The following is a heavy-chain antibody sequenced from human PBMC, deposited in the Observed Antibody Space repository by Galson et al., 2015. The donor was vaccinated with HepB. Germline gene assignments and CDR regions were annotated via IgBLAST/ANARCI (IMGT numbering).Heavy chain of an antibody. CDR1: GYSFTTYW. CDR3: ARQSKIVVPASDQHGMDV. D-gene: IGHD3-22*01. J-gene: IGHJ6*02. V-gene: IGHV5-10-1*01. Sequence: VKKPGESLRISCKGSGYSFTTYWINWVRQMPGKGLEWMGRIDPSDFYTDYSPSFQGHVSISADKSVNTAFLYWSSLKASDTAIYYCARQSKIVVPASDQHGMDVWGQGTTVTVSS. CDR2: IDPSDFYT.